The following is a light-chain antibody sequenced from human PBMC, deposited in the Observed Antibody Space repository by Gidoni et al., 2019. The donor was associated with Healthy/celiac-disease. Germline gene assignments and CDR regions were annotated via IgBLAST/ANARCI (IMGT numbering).Light chain of an antibody. J-gene: IGKJ1*01. CDR2: WAS. CDR3: QQYYSTPEA. CDR1: QSVLYSSNNKNY. V-gene: IGKV4-1*01. Sequence: DIVMTQSPDSLAVSLGERATINCKSSQSVLYSSNNKNYLAWYQQKPGHPPKLLIYWASTRESGVPYRFSGSGSGTDFTLTISSLQAEDVAVYYCQQYYSTPEAFXXXTKVEIK.